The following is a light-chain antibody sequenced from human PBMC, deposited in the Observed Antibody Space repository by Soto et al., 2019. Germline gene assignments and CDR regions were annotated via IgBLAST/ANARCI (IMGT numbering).Light chain of an antibody. CDR1: QNIRSY. CDR3: QQGYSSRWT. CDR2: ATS. V-gene: IGKV1-39*01. Sequence: DIQMTQSPSSLSASVGDRVTITCRASQNIRSYLNWYQQKPGKAPQILIYATSSLQTVVPSRFSASGSVTDFSLVISDLQPEDSATYYCQQGYSSRWTSGRGTKVEI. J-gene: IGKJ1*01.